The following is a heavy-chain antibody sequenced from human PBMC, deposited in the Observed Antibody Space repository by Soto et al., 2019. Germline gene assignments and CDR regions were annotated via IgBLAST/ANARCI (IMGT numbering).Heavy chain of an antibody. V-gene: IGHV3-30*18. D-gene: IGHD3-22*01. J-gene: IGHJ3*02. Sequence: GGSLRLSCAASGFTFSSYGRHWVRQAPGKGLEWVAVISYDGSNKYYADSVKGRFTISRDNSKNTLYLQMNSLRAEDTAVYYCAKFYPAITMIVVVPSTAFDIWGQGTMVTVSS. CDR3: AKFYPAITMIVVVPSTAFDI. CDR1: GFTFSSYG. CDR2: ISYDGSNK.